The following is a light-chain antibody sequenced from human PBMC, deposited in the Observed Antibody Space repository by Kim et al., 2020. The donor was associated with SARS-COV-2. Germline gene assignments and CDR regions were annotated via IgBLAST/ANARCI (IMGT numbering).Light chain of an antibody. CDR1: GLRSYY. CDR3: QSRDSGGKVV. V-gene: IGLV3-19*01. Sequence: VAVGQTVRMTCQGDGLRSYYATWYRQEPRRAPGLVSYGRNNRPSGIPDRCSGSASGNTASLTISGTRAEDEADVYCQSRDSGGKVVFGGGTQLTVL. CDR2: GRN. J-gene: IGLJ2*01.